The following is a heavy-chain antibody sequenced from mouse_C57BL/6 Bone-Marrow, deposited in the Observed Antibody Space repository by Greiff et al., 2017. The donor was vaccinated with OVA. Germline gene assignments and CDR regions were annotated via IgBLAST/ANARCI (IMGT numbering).Heavy chain of an antibody. CDR1: GFTFSDYY. CDR3: AREVTIMDY. CDR2: ISNGGGST. D-gene: IGHD2-12*01. Sequence: EVQLVESGGGLVQPGGSLKLSCAASGFTFSDYYMYWVRQTPEKRLEWVAYISNGGGSTYYPDTVKGRFTISRDNAKNTLYLQMSRLKSEDTAMYYCAREVTIMDYWGQGTSVTVSS. V-gene: IGHV5-12*01. J-gene: IGHJ4*01.